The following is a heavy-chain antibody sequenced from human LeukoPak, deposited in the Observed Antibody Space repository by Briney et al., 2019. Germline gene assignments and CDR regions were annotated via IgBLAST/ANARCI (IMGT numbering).Heavy chain of an antibody. CDR2: ISASGGNT. V-gene: IGHV3-23*01. D-gene: IGHD4-17*01. CDR1: GSTFSNYA. Sequence: PGGSLRLSCAASGSTFSNYAMNWVRQAPGKGLEWVSGISASGGNTYYADSVKGRLTISRDNSKNTLYLQMHSLRAEDTAVYYCAKEYGDYGPDWFDPWGQGNLVTVSS. J-gene: IGHJ5*02. CDR3: AKEYGDYGPDWFDP.